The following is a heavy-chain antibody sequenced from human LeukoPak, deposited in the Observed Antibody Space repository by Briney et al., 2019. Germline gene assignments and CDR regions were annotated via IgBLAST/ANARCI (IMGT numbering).Heavy chain of an antibody. CDR3: ARDVSGSFSYDY. V-gene: IGHV3-30-3*01. CDR1: GFTLSSHV. J-gene: IGHJ4*02. D-gene: IGHD1-26*01. Sequence: GGSLRLSCAASGFTLSSHVMHWARQAPGKGLEWVAGISYDGNNKYYADSVKGRFTISRDNSRNTLYLQMNSLKPEDTAVYYCARDVSGSFSYDYWGEGTLVSVSS. CDR2: ISYDGNNK.